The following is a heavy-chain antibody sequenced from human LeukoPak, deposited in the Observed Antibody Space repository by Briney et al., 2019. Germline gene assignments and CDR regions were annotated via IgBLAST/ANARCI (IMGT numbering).Heavy chain of an antibody. Sequence: SETLSLTCTVSGGSISSYYWSWIRQPPGKGLEWIGYIYYSGSTYYNPSLKSRVTISVDRSKNQFSLKLSSVTAADTAVYYCATYGSSWNNFDYWGQGTLVTVSS. CDR3: ATYGSSWNNFDY. J-gene: IGHJ4*02. CDR2: IYYSGST. CDR1: GGSISSYY. D-gene: IGHD6-13*01. V-gene: IGHV4-59*12.